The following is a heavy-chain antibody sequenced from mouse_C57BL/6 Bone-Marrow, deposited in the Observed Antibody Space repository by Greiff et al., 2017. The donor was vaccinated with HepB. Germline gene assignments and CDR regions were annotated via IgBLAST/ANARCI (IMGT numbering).Heavy chain of an antibody. J-gene: IGHJ3*01. V-gene: IGHV1-31*01. D-gene: IGHD2-1*01. CDR2: IYPYNGVS. Sequence: EVQRVESGPELVKPGASVKISCKASGYSFTGYYMHWVKQSHGNILDWIGYIYPYNGVSSYNQKFKGKATLTVDKSSSTAYMELRSLTSEDSAVYYCARSHICHYGNYVAYWGQGTLVTVSA. CDR3: ARSHICHYGNYVAY. CDR1: GYSFTGYY.